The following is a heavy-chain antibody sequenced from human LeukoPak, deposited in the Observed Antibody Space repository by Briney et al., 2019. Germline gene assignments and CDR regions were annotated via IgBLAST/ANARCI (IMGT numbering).Heavy chain of an antibody. J-gene: IGHJ3*02. V-gene: IGHV3-49*04. CDR1: GFTFGDYA. CDR2: IRSKAYGGTT. CDR3: NREGASDAFDI. Sequence: PGGSLRLSCTASGFTFGDYAMSWVRQAPGKGLEWVGFIRSKAYGGTTEYAASVKGRFTISRDDSKSIAYLQMNSLKTEDTAVYYCNREGASDAFDIWGQGTMVTVSS. D-gene: IGHD4/OR15-4a*01.